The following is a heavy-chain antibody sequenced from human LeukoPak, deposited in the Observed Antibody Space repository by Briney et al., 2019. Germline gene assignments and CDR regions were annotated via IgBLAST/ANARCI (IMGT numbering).Heavy chain of an antibody. CDR3: ARDSSLYSSSWYLDY. Sequence: PGGSLRLSCAASGFTFSSYSMNWVRQAPGKGLEWVSSISSSSSYIYYADSVKGRFTISRDNAKNSLYLQMNSLRAEDTAVYYCARDSSLYSSSWYLDYWGQGTLVTVSS. D-gene: IGHD6-13*01. J-gene: IGHJ4*02. V-gene: IGHV3-21*01. CDR1: GFTFSSYS. CDR2: ISSSSSYI.